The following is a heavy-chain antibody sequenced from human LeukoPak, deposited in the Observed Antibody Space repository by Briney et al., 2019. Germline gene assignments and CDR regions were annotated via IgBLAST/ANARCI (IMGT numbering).Heavy chain of an antibody. CDR1: GFTFRSNW. D-gene: IGHD3-10*01. J-gene: IGHJ6*03. V-gene: IGHV3-23*01. Sequence: GGSLRLSCAASGFTFRSNWMSWVRQAPGKGLEWVSGMSDSGTNTYYADSVKGRFTISRDNSKNTLYLQMNSLRAEDTAVYYCAKGGAVSSKSITMVRGTRRYYYYMDVWGKGTTVTISS. CDR2: MSDSGTNT. CDR3: AKGGAVSSKSITMVRGTRRYYYYMDV.